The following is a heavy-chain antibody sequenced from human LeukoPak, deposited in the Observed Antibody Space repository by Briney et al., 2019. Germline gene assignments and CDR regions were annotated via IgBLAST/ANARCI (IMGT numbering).Heavy chain of an antibody. V-gene: IGHV4-61*10. CDR2: INHSGST. CDR3: ARRVVVVAATPYWFDP. Sequence: SETLSLTCTVSGGSISSGLYYWNWIRQPAGKGLEWIGEINHSGSTNYNPSLKSRVTISVDTSKNQFSLKLSSVTAADTAVYYCARRVVVVAATPYWFDPWGQGTLVTVSS. D-gene: IGHD2-15*01. J-gene: IGHJ5*02. CDR1: GGSISSGLYY.